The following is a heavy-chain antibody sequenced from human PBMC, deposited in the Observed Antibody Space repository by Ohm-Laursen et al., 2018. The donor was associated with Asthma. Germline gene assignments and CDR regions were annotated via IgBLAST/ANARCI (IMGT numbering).Heavy chain of an antibody. J-gene: IGHJ6*02. Sequence: SLRLSCAASGFTFSTYWMSWVRQAPGKGLEWVANTNEDGSEIYYVDSVKGRFTISRDNAKNSLYLQMNSLRAEDTAVYYCAGGSVSSSWSFYYYYGMDVWGQGTTVTVSS. V-gene: IGHV3-7*01. CDR1: GFTFSTYW. CDR3: AGGSVSSSWSFYYYYGMDV. CDR2: TNEDGSEI. D-gene: IGHD6-13*01.